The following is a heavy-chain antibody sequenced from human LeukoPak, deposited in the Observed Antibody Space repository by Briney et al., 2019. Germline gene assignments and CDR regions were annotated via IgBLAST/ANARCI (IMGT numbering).Heavy chain of an antibody. CDR3: AKVGVQEDTAMDFDY. V-gene: IGHV3-23*01. CDR2: ISGSGGST. D-gene: IGHD5-18*01. J-gene: IGHJ4*02. CDR1: GFTFSSYA. Sequence: PGGSLRLSCAASGFTFSSYAMSWVRQAPGKGVEWVSAISGSGGSTYYADSVKGRFTISRDNSKNTLYLQMNSLRAEDTAVYYCAKVGVQEDTAMDFDYWGQGTLVTVSS.